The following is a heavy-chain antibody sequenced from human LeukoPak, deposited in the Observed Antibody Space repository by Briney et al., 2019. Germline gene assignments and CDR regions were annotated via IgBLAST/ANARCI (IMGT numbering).Heavy chain of an antibody. Sequence: PGGSLRLSCAASGFTFRSYEMNWVRQAPGKGLEWVSSISSTSTYIYYADSVRGRFTISRDNAKSSLYLQMNSLRAEDTAVYYCTRDPQQLVNYWGQGTLVTVSS. CDR3: TRDPQQLVNY. CDR1: GFTFRSYE. CDR2: ISSTSTYI. J-gene: IGHJ4*02. V-gene: IGHV3-21*01. D-gene: IGHD6-6*01.